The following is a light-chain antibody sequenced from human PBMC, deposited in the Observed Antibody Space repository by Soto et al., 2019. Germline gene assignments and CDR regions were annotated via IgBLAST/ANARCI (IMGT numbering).Light chain of an antibody. CDR2: DVS. CDR3: SSYTSSNTLVV. J-gene: IGLJ2*01. V-gene: IGLV2-14*01. CDR1: SSDVGGYNY. Sequence: QSALTQPASVSGSPGQSITISCTGTSSDVGGYNYVSWYQQHPGKVPKLMMNDVSNRPSGVSNRFSGSKSGNTASLTISGLQAEDESDYYCSSYTSSNTLVVFGGGTTLTVL.